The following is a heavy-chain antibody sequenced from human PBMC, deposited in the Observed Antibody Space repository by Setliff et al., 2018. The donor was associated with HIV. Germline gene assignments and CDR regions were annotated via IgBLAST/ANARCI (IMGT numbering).Heavy chain of an antibody. CDR2: IYYSGST. D-gene: IGHD3-10*01. V-gene: IGHV4-30-4*08. CDR1: GGSISSGDYY. CDR3: ARVPLVRGAVDY. Sequence: SETLSLTCTVSGGSISSGDYYWSWIRQPPGKGLEWIGYIYYSGSTYYNPSLKSRVTISVDTSKNQFSLKLSSVTAADTAVYYCARVPLVRGAVDYWGQGTLVTVSS. J-gene: IGHJ4*02.